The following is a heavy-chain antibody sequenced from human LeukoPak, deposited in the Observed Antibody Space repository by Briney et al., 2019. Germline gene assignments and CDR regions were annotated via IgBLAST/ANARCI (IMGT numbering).Heavy chain of an antibody. Sequence: SETLSLTCTVSGGSISSYYWSWIRQPPGKELEWIGYIYYSGSTNYNPSLKSRVTISVDTSKNQFSLKLSSVTAADTAVYYCARGGYCSSTSCYRAPFLDVWGKGTTVTVSS. V-gene: IGHV4-59*01. CDR1: GGSISSYY. J-gene: IGHJ6*04. CDR2: IYYSGST. CDR3: ARGGYCSSTSCYRAPFLDV. D-gene: IGHD2-2*02.